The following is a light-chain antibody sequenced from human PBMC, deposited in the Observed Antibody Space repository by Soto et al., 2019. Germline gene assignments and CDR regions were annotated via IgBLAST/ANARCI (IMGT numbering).Light chain of an antibody. CDR2: EGS. V-gene: IGLV2-23*01. CDR1: SSDVGSYNL. Sequence: QSALTQPASVSGSPGQSITISCTGTSSDVGSYNLVSWYQQHPGKAPKLMIYEGSKRPSGVSNRVSGSKSGNTASLTISGLQAEDEADYYCCSYAGSSRVFGGGTKVTVL. J-gene: IGLJ3*02. CDR3: CSYAGSSRV.